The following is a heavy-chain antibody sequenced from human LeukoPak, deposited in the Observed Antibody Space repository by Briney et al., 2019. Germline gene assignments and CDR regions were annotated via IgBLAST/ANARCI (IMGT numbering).Heavy chain of an antibody. CDR3: AKVDSSSSRGSFDP. CDR2: IWYDGSNK. CDR1: GFTFSSYA. D-gene: IGHD6-6*01. J-gene: IGHJ5*02. V-gene: IGHV3-33*06. Sequence: GGSLRLSCAASGFTFSSYAMHWVRQAPGKGLEWVAVIWYDGSNKYYADSVKGRFTISRDNSKNTLYLQMNSLRAEDTAVYYCAKVDSSSSRGSFDPWGQGTLVTVSS.